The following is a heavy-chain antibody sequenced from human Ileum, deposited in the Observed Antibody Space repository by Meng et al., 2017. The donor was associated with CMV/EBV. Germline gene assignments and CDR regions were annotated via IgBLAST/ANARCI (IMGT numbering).Heavy chain of an antibody. CDR1: GFTFNNYC. V-gene: IGHV3-48*04. D-gene: IGHD3-22*01. Sequence: GESLKISCATSGFTFNNYCMNWVRQAPGKGLEWVSYISSSSSSIYYTDSVKGRFTIPRDNTKNSLFLQMTSLRAEDTAVYFCARRDSGDYSLSLDYWGHVTLVTVSS. J-gene: IGHJ4*01. CDR3: ARRDSGDYSLSLDY. CDR2: ISSSSSSI.